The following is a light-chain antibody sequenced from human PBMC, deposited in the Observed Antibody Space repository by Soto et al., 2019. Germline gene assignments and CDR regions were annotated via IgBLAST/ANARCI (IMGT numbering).Light chain of an antibody. V-gene: IGKV1-39*01. J-gene: IGKJ4*02. CDR2: GAS. Sequence: DIQMTQSPPSLSASVGDRVTITCRASQNIMRYLNWYQQKPGKAPNLLIHGASSLQRGVPSRFGGSGSGTEFTLTINSLEPEDFATYYCQQSFTTPLTFGGGTTVEIK. CDR1: QNIMRY. CDR3: QQSFTTPLT.